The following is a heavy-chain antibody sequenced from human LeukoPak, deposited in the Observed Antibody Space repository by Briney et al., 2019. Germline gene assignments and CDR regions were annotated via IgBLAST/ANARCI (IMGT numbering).Heavy chain of an antibody. J-gene: IGHJ4*02. CDR2: ISNSGTTI. CDR1: GFTFSNYE. D-gene: IGHD6-19*01. V-gene: IGHV3-48*03. CDR3: ARAVAGTPIDY. Sequence: GGSLRLSCAASGFTFSNYEMNWVRQAPGKGLEWVPYISNSGTTIYYTDSVKGRFTISRDNAQNSLYLQMNSLRAEDTAVYYCARAVAGTPIDYWGQGTLVTVSS.